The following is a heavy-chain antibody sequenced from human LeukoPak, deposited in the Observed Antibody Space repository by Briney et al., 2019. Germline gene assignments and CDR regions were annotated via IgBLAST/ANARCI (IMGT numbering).Heavy chain of an antibody. V-gene: IGHV1-2*02. J-gene: IGHJ4*02. CDR3: ARVDLLNGYYFFDY. CDR1: GYTFTGYY. Sequence: ASVKVSCKASGYTFTGYYMHWVRQAPGQGLEWMGWINPNSGGTNYAQKLQGRVTMTRDTSISTAYMELSRLRSDDTAVYYCARVDLLNGYYFFDYWGQGTLVTVSS. CDR2: INPNSGGT. D-gene: IGHD3-9*01.